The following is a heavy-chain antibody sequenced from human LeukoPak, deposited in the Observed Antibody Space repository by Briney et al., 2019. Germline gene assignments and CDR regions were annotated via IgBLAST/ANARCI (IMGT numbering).Heavy chain of an antibody. CDR1: GGSISSSSYY. D-gene: IGHD2-2*02. V-gene: IGHV4-39*01. CDR2: IYYSGIP. J-gene: IGHJ3*02. Sequence: PSDTLSLTCTVSGGSISSSSYYWGWIRQPPGKGLEWIGSIYYSGIPYYNPSLKSRVTISVDTSKNQFSLKLSCVTAADTAVYYCARHRDCSSTSCYIRREDAFDIWGQGTMVTVSS. CDR3: ARHRDCSSTSCYIRREDAFDI.